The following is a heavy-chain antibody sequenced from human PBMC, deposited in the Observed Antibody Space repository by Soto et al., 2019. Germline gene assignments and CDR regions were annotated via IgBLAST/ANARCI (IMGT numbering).Heavy chain of an antibody. J-gene: IGHJ3*02. CDR3: ARAGLGYCTSTSCHPGFDI. Sequence: PGGSLRLSCAASGFTFSSYSMNWVRQAPGKGLEWVSRINGDGRTTIYADSVKGRFTISRDNAKNTLYLQMNSLRAEDTAVYYCARAGLGYCTSTSCHPGFDIWGQGTMVTVSS. CDR2: INGDGRTT. CDR1: GFTFSSYS. V-gene: IGHV3-74*01. D-gene: IGHD2-2*01.